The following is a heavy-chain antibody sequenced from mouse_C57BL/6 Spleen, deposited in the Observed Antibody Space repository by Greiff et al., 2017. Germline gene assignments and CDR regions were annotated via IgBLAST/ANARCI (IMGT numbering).Heavy chain of an antibody. CDR1: GYTFTSYW. J-gene: IGHJ2*01. V-gene: IGHV1-59*01. Sequence: QVQLQQPGAELVRPGTSVKLSCKASGYTFTSYWMHWVKQRPGQGLEWIGVIDPSDSYTNYNQKFKGKATLTVDTSSSTAYMQLSSLTSEDSAVYYCAREGDSNYVFDYWGQGTTLTVSS. D-gene: IGHD2-5*01. CDR2: IDPSDSYT. CDR3: AREGDSNYVFDY.